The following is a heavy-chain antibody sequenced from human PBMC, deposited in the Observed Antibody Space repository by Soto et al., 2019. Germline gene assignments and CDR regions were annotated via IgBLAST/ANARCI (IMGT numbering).Heavy chain of an antibody. D-gene: IGHD4-17*01. V-gene: IGHV5-51*01. CDR1: GYSFTSYW. CDR3: ARQRVYGGNPRGGYYYGMDV. CDR2: IYPGDSDT. Sequence: PGESLKISCKGSGYSFTSYWIGWVRQMPGKGLEWMGIIYPGDSDTRYSPSFQGQVTISADKSISTAYLQWSSLKASDTAMYYCARQRVYGGNPRGGYYYGMDVWGQGTTVTVSS. J-gene: IGHJ6*02.